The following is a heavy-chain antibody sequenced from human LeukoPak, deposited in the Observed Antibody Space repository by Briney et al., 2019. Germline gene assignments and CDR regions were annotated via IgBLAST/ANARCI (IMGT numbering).Heavy chain of an antibody. V-gene: IGHV5-51*01. D-gene: IGHD1-26*01. Sequence: GESLKISCKGSGYSFTTYWIAWVRPMPGRGLEWMGIIIPDDSEIRYSPSFRGQLTISADKSTSTAYLQWSRLKASDTAIYYCARHEGSGSYYSYWGQGTLVTVSS. CDR2: IIPDDSEI. CDR1: GYSFTTYW. J-gene: IGHJ4*02. CDR3: ARHEGSGSYYSY.